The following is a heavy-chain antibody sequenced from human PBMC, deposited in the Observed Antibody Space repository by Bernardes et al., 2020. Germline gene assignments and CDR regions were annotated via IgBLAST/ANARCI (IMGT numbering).Heavy chain of an antibody. J-gene: IGHJ3*02. CDR3: ARLPLSADAFDI. Sequence: SETLSLTCTVSGGSISSSSYYWGWLLQPPGKGLEWIGSIYYSGSTYYNPSLKSRVTISVDTSKNQFSLKLSSVTAADTAVYYCARLPLSADAFDIWGQGTMVTVSS. D-gene: IGHD5-18*01. CDR1: GGSISSSSYY. V-gene: IGHV4-39*01. CDR2: IYYSGST.